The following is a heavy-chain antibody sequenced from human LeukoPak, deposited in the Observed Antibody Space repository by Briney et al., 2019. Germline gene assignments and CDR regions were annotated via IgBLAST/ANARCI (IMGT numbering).Heavy chain of an antibody. CDR2: IRYDGSNK. D-gene: IGHD2-2*01. CDR3: AKDGSIGYCSSTSCYPYYYYYYMDV. Sequence: GGSLRLSCAASGFTFSSYGMHWVRQAPGKGLEWVAFIRYDGSNKYYADSVKGRFTISRDNSKNTLYLQMNSLRAEDTAVYYCAKDGSIGYCSSTSCYPYYYYYYMDVWGKGTTVTVSS. J-gene: IGHJ6*03. V-gene: IGHV3-30*02. CDR1: GFTFSSYG.